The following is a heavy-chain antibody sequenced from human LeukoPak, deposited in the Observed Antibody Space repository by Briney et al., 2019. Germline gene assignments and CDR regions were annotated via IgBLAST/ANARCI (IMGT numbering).Heavy chain of an antibody. J-gene: IGHJ4*02. D-gene: IGHD5-12*01. V-gene: IGHV4-39*01. Sequence: SETLSLTCTVSGGSISSSSYYWGWIRQPPGKGLEWIGSIYYSGSTYYNPSLKSRVTISVDTFKNQFSLKLSSVTAADTAVYYCARKVVATAYFDYWGQGTLVTVSS. CDR3: ARKVVATAYFDY. CDR1: GGSISSSSYY. CDR2: IYYSGST.